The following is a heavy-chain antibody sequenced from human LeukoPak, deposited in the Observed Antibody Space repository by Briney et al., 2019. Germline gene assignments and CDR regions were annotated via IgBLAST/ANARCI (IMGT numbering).Heavy chain of an antibody. V-gene: IGHV3-33*01. Sequence: PGRSLRLSCVVSGFRFSRYGFHWLRQAPGKGLEWVAVIWFDGSKKYYADSVKGRFTISRDDSKSTLNLQMDSLRAEDTAVYYCARDLATVTSYFDLWGQGTLVTVSS. CDR2: IWFDGSKK. J-gene: IGHJ4*02. D-gene: IGHD4-17*01. CDR1: GFRFSRYG. CDR3: ARDLATVTSYFDL.